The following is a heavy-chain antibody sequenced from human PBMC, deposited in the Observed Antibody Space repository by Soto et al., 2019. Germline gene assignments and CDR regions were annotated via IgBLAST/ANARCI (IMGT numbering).Heavy chain of an antibody. CDR1: GGYISSGGCY. CDR2: IYYSGST. CDR3: ARDRDVGQQLDYYYYGMDV. V-gene: IGHV4-31*03. D-gene: IGHD6-13*01. J-gene: IGHJ6*02. Sequence: TLSLTCTVSGGYISSGGCYWSRIRQHPGKGLEWIGYIYYSGSTYYNPSLKSRVTISVDTSKNQFSLKLSSVTAADTAVYYCARDRDVGQQLDYYYYGMDVWGQGTTVTVSS.